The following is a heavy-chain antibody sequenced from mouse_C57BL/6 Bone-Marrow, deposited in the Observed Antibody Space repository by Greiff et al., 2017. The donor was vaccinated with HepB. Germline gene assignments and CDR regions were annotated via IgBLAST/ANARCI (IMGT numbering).Heavy chain of an antibody. CDR2: INPYNGDT. Sequence: VQLQQSGPELVKPGDSVKISCKASGYSFTGYFMNWVMQSHGKSLEWIGRINPYNGDTFYNQKFKGKATLTVDKSSSTAHMELRSLTSEDSAVYFCAILYGSSNWYFDVWGTGTTVTVSS. V-gene: IGHV1-20*01. D-gene: IGHD1-1*01. CDR3: AILYGSSNWYFDV. CDR1: GYSFTGYF. J-gene: IGHJ1*03.